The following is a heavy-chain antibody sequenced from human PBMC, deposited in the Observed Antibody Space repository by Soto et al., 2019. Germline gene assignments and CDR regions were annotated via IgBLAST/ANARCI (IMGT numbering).Heavy chain of an antibody. D-gene: IGHD2-2*02. J-gene: IGHJ6*02. CDR2: IYYSGST. CDR3: AREHGFCSSTSCHTTYYYGMDV. Sequence: SETLSLTCTVSGGSISSGDYYWSWLRQPPGNGLEWIGYIYYSGSTYYNPSLKSRVTISVDTSKNQFSLKLSSVTAADTAVYYCAREHGFCSSTSCHTTYYYGMDVWGQGTTVTVSS. CDR1: GGSISSGDYY. V-gene: IGHV4-30-4*01.